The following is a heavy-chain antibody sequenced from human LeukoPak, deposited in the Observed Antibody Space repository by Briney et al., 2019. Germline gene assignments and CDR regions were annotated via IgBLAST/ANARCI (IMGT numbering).Heavy chain of an antibody. Sequence: GGSLRLSCAASGFTFSSYEMNWVRQAPGKGLEWVANIKEDGSDKNYVDSVKGRFTISRDNAENSLYLQMNSLSAEDTAVYYCTRDAAYGYDRFDYWGRGTQVTVSS. CDR3: TRDAAYGYDRFDY. V-gene: IGHV3-7*01. D-gene: IGHD5-18*01. CDR1: GFTFSSYE. J-gene: IGHJ4*02. CDR2: IKEDGSDK.